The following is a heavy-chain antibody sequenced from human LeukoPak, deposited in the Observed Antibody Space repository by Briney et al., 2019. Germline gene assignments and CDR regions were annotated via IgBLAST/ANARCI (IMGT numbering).Heavy chain of an antibody. D-gene: IGHD3-16*01. CDR1: GFTFSSYW. Sequence: GGSLRLSCAASGFTFSSYWMTWVRQAPGKGLEWVANIKKDGSEKYYVDSVKGRFTISRDNAKNSLFLQMNSLRAEDTAVYYCARDILDDYVWGSYIWFDPWGQGTLVTVSS. CDR3: ARDILDDYVWGSYIWFDP. V-gene: IGHV3-7*03. CDR2: IKKDGSEK. J-gene: IGHJ5*02.